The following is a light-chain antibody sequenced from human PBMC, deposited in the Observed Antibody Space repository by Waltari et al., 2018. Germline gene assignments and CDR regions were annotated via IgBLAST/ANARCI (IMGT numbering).Light chain of an antibody. CDR2: DTS. CDR3: QQLRNWPLT. V-gene: IGKV3-11*01. J-gene: IGKJ4*01. Sequence: DIVLTQSPATLSLSPGERATLSCRASQSLSNYLAWYQQKPGQAPRLLIYDTSNRATGIPARFSGSGFGTDFTLTISSLEPEDFAVYYCQQLRNWPLTFGGRTKVEIK. CDR1: QSLSNY.